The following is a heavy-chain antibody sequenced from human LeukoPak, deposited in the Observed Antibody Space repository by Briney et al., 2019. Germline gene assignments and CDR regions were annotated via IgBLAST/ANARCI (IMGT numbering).Heavy chain of an antibody. CDR1: GGSISIGGYY. V-gene: IGHV4-31*03. CDR2: IYYSGIT. J-gene: IGHJ4*02. D-gene: IGHD3-10*01. Sequence: PSQTVSLTCTVSGGSISIGGYYWSWIRQHPGKGLEWIGYIYYSGITYYNPSLKSRVIISVDTSKNQFSLYLSSVTAADTAVYYCARVTSGESADYWGQGTLVTVSS. CDR3: ARVTSGESADY.